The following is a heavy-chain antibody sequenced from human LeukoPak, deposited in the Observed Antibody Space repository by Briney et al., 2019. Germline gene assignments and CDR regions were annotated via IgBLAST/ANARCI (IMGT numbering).Heavy chain of an antibody. CDR2: ISYDGSNK. CDR1: GFTHRSYG. D-gene: IGHD2-2*01. CDR3: AKAVWGSTSCSDY. J-gene: IGHJ4*02. Sequence: GRSLRLSCAPSGFTHRSYGMHWVRQAPGKGLEGVAVISYDGSNKYYADSVKGRFTISRHNSKNTLYLQMNSLSAEDTAVYYCAKAVWGSTSCSDYWGQGTLVTVSS. V-gene: IGHV3-30*18.